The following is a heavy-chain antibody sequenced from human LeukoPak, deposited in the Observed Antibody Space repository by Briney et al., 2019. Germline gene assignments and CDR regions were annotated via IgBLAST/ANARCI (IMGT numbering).Heavy chain of an antibody. CDR2: IYYSGST. CDR3: ARAELTAAGWFDP. D-gene: IGHD6-13*01. Sequence: SQTLSLTCTVSGGSISSGGYYWSWIRQHPGKGLEWIGYIYYSGSTYYNPSLKSRVTISVDTPKNQFSLKLSSVTAADTAVYYFARAELTAAGWFDPWGQGTLVTVSS. J-gene: IGHJ5*02. CDR1: GGSISSGGYY. V-gene: IGHV4-31*03.